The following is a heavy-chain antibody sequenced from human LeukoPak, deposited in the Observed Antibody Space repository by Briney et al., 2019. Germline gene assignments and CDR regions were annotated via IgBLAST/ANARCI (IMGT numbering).Heavy chain of an antibody. V-gene: IGHV3-48*03. D-gene: IGHD2-21*02. CDR1: GFTFSSYE. CDR3: ARPAYCGGNCYYFPDY. J-gene: IGHJ4*02. Sequence: GGSLRLSCAASGFTFSSYELNWVRQAPGKGLEWVSYISSSGSTIKYADSVKGRFTISRGSAKNSLYLQMNSLRAEDTAVYYCARPAYCGGNCYYFPDYWGQGTLVTVSS. CDR2: ISSSGSTI.